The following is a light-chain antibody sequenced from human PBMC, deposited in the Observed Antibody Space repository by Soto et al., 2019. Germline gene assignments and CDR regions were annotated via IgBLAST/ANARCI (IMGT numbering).Light chain of an antibody. J-gene: IGKJ1*01. CDR1: QSVGSN. CDR2: GAS. Sequence: EIVMTQSPATLSVSPGERVTLSCRARQSVGSNLAWYQQKPGQAPRLLIYGASTRATGIPARFSGSGSETELSPSISRLQARDSAVFCLQKYKNWPTWTFGQGTRVDIK. CDR3: QKYKNWPTWT. V-gene: IGKV3-15*01.